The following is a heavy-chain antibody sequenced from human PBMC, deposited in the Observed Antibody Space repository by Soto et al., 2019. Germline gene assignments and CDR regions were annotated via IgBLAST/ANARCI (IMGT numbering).Heavy chain of an antibody. V-gene: IGHV1-69*06. J-gene: IGHJ6*02. Sequence: SAKVSCEASRVSFSSYAISWLRQATGQGLEWMGGIIPIFGTANYAQKFQGRVTITADKSTSTAYMELSSLRSEDTAVYYCARAPSSNYYGSGSYYYYYYGMDVWGQGTTVTVSS. CDR2: IIPIFGTA. CDR1: RVSFSSYA. D-gene: IGHD3-10*01. CDR3: ARAPSSNYYGSGSYYYYYYGMDV.